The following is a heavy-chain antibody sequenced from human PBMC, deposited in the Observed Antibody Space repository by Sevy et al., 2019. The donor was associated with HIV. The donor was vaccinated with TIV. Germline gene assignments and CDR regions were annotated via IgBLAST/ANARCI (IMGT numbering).Heavy chain of an antibody. CDR3: ARVSSFRWFDP. Sequence: GGSLRLSCAASGFTFSSYSMNWVRQAPGKGLEWVSYISSSSSTIYYADSVKGRFTISRDNAKNSLYLQMNSLRAEDTAVYYCARVSSFRWFDPWGQGTLVTVSS. D-gene: IGHD6-13*01. CDR1: GFTFSSYS. J-gene: IGHJ5*02. CDR2: ISSSSSTI. V-gene: IGHV3-48*01.